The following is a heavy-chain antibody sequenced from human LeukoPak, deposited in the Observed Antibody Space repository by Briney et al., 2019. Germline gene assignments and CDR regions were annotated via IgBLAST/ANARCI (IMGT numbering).Heavy chain of an antibody. CDR2: ISLCGRA. D-gene: IGHD4-23*01. CDR3: ARGIFYGGRNQYIWFDL. V-gene: IGHV4-34*01. CDR1: GGPFRGSF. Sequence: SETLCLTCAVYGGPFRGSFWSWIRQAPGKGLEWIGEISLCGRANYNPSLKSRITISVDTSKCQFSLRLRSVTAADTAVYYCARGIFYGGRNQYIWFDLWGQGTLVTVSS. J-gene: IGHJ5*02.